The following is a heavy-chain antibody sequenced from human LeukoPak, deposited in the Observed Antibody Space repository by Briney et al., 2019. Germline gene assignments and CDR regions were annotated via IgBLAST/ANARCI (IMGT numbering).Heavy chain of an antibody. CDR1: GFTFSDFY. J-gene: IGHJ4*02. Sequence: GRSLRLSCAASGFTFSDFYMSWIRQAPGKGLEWLSYISSSGSTIYYADSVKGRFTISRDNAKNSVYLQMNSLRAEDTAVYYCAGRAMWELPPSYWGQGTLVTVSS. CDR2: ISSSGSTI. D-gene: IGHD1-26*01. CDR3: AGRAMWELPPSY. V-gene: IGHV3-11*01.